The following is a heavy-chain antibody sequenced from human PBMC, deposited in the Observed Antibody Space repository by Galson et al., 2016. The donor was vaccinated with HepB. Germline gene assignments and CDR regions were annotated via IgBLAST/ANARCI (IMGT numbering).Heavy chain of an antibody. J-gene: IGHJ5*02. CDR3: ARDLFGGYGWFDP. V-gene: IGHV3-21*01. Sequence: SLRLSCAASGFPFRDYALHWVRQAPGKGLEWVSFISSCSSYIFYADSVKGRFTISRDNAKNSLYLQMNSLRAEDTAVYYCARDLFGGYGWFDPWGQGTLVTVSS. CDR1: GFPFRDYA. D-gene: IGHD5-12*01. CDR2: ISSCSSYI.